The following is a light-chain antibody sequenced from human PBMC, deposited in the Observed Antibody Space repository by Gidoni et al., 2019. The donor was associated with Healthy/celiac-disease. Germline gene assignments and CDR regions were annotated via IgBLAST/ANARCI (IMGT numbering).Light chain of an antibody. Sequence: QSVLTHPPSAPGTPGQGVTISCSGSSSNIGSNYVSWYQQLPGTAPKLLIYRNNQRPSGVPGRFSGSKSGTSASLAISGLRSEDEADYYCAAWDDSLGGPVFGGGTKLTVL. V-gene: IGLV1-47*01. CDR3: AAWDDSLGGPV. CDR2: RNN. CDR1: SSNIGSNY. J-gene: IGLJ2*01.